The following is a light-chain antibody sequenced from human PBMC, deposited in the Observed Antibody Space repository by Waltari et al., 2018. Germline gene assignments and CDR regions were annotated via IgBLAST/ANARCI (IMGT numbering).Light chain of an antibody. CDR2: WAS. CDR3: QQYYSTCQ. Sequence: DIVMTQSPDSLAVSLGERATINCKSSQSGLPSSNNKNYLAWYQQKPGQPPKLLIYWASTRESGVPDRFSGSGSGTDFTLTISSLQAEDVAVYYCQQYYSTCQFGQGTKVEIK. CDR1: QSGLPSSNNKNY. V-gene: IGKV4-1*01. J-gene: IGKJ1*01.